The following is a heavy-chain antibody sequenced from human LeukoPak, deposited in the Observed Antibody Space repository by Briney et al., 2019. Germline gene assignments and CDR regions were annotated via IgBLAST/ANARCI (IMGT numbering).Heavy chain of an antibody. D-gene: IGHD5-18*01. Sequence: ASVKVSCKASGYTFTGYYLHWVRQAPGQGLEWMGRINPHSGGTNYAEKFQGRVTMTRDTSITTAYMELSRLRYDDTAVYYCAKDPMAMVNTLSDYWGQGTLVTVSS. CDR2: INPHSGGT. CDR1: GYTFTGYY. V-gene: IGHV1-2*02. J-gene: IGHJ4*02. CDR3: AKDPMAMVNTLSDY.